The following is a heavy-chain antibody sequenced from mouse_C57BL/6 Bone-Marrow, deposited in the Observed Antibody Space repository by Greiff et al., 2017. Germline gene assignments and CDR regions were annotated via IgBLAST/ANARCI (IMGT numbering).Heavy chain of an antibody. D-gene: IGHD2-4*01. Sequence: QVQLQQSGAELVKPGASVKLSCKASGYTFTSYWMHWVKQRPGQGLEWIGMIHPNSGSTNYNEKFKSKATLTVDKSSSTAYMQLSSRTSEDSAVYYCARGYDYDVGFAYWGQGTLVTVSA. J-gene: IGHJ3*01. V-gene: IGHV1-64*01. CDR3: ARGYDYDVGFAY. CDR1: GYTFTSYW. CDR2: IHPNSGST.